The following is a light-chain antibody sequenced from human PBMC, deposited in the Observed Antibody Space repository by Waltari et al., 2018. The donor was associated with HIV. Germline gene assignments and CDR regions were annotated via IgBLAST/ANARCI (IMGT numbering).Light chain of an antibody. CDR3: CSYAGSYTLI. J-gene: IGLJ2*01. CDR2: RLN. Sequence: QSALTQPRSVSGSPGQSVTISCTGTSSDVGLYKYVSWYQQHPGKVPNLLIYRLNDRPSGVPDRFSGSESGTTASLTISGLQAEDEALYYCCSYAGSYTLIFGGGTKLTVL. CDR1: SSDVGLYKY. V-gene: IGLV2-11*01.